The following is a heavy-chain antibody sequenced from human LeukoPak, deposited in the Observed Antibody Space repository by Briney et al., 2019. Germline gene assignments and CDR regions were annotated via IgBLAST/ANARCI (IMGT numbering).Heavy chain of an antibody. V-gene: IGHV1-69*13. Sequence: ASVKVSCKASGGTFSSYAISWVRQAPGQGLEWMGGIIPIFGTANYAQKFQGRVTIAADESTSTAYMELSSLRSEDTAVYYCARDLTIFGVVTHAFDIWGQGTMVTVSS. CDR3: ARDLTIFGVVTHAFDI. CDR2: IIPIFGTA. D-gene: IGHD3-3*01. CDR1: GGTFSSYA. J-gene: IGHJ3*02.